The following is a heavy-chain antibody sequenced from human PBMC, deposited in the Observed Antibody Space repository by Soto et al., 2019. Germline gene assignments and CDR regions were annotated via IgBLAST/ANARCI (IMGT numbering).Heavy chain of an antibody. V-gene: IGHV3-43*01. CDR1: GFTFDDYT. CDR2: ISWDGGST. Sequence: EVQLVESGGVVVQPGGSLRLSCAASGFTFDDYTMHWVRQAPGKGLEWVSLISWDGGSTYYADSVKGRFTISRDNSKNSLYLQMNSLRTEDTALYYWAKDIKESRYSGYDYEPYYYGMDVWGQGTTVTVSS. D-gene: IGHD5-12*01. J-gene: IGHJ6*02. CDR3: AKDIKESRYSGYDYEPYYYGMDV.